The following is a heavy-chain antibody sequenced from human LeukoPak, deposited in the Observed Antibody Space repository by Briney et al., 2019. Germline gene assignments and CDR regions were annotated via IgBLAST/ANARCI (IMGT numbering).Heavy chain of an antibody. CDR1: GYTFTGYY. J-gene: IGHJ4*02. Sequence: ASVKVSCKASGYTFTGYYIHWVRQAPGQGLEWMGWISAYNGNTNYAQKLQGRVTMTTDTSTSTAYMELRSLRSDDTAVYYCARDRLTTVTTFDYWGQGTLVTVSS. CDR3: ARDRLTTVTTFDY. CDR2: ISAYNGNT. D-gene: IGHD4-17*01. V-gene: IGHV1-18*04.